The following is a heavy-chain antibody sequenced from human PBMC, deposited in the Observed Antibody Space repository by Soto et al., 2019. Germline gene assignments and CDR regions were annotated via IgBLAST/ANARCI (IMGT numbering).Heavy chain of an antibody. J-gene: IGHJ4*02. V-gene: IGHV4-59*01. D-gene: IGHD6-19*01. CDR1: GGSISSYY. CDR3: ASAFGGWPHDS. Sequence: PSETLSLTCTVSGGSISSYYWSWIRQPPGKGLEWIGYIYYSGSTNYNPSLKSRVAISIDTSKNQFSLNLTSVTAADTAVYYCASAFGGWPHDSWGQGTLVTVSS. CDR2: IYYSGST.